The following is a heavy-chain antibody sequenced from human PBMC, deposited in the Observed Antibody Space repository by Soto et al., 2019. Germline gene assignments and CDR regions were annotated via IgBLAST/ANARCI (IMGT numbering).Heavy chain of an antibody. J-gene: IGHJ5*02. CDR1: GGTFRSYG. CDR2: IIPIFGTA. CDR3: ARVAMVRGVIRHWFDP. D-gene: IGHD3-10*01. V-gene: IGHV1-69*01. Sequence: QVQLVQSGAEVKKPGSSVKVSCKASGGTFRSYGISWVRQAPGQGLEWMGGIIPIFGTANYAQKLQGRVTITADESTSTAYMERSSLRCEDTAVYYCARVAMVRGVIRHWFDPWGQGTLVTVSS.